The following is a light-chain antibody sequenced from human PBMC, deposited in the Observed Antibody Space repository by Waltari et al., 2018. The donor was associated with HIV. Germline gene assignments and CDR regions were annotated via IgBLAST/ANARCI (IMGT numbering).Light chain of an antibody. Sequence: QSVLTQPPSASGTPGQRVTISCSGSDSNIGSDVVNWYQQLPGTAPKRLIYSNNRRPSGVPDRFSGSKSGTSASLAISGLQSEDEGSYYCAAWDATLKALLFGGGTKLTVL. V-gene: IGLV1-44*01. CDR1: DSNIGSDV. J-gene: IGLJ2*01. CDR3: AAWDATLKALL. CDR2: SNN.